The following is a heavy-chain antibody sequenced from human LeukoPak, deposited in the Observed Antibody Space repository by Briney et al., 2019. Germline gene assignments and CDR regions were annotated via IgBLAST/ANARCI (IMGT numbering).Heavy chain of an antibody. CDR3: AREGPPYSSSGGWFDP. D-gene: IGHD6-13*01. CDR1: GFTFSSYS. V-gene: IGHV3-21*01. CDR2: ISSSSSYI. Sequence: GGSLRLSCAASGFTFSSYSMNWVRQAPGKGLEWVSSISSSSSYIYYADSVKGRFTISRDNAKNSLYLQMNSLRAEDTAVYYCAREGPPYSSSGGWFDPWGQGTLVTVSS. J-gene: IGHJ5*02.